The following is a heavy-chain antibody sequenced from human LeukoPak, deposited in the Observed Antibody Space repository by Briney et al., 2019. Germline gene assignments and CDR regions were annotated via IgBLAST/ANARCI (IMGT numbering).Heavy chain of an antibody. CDR2: ISGSGGST. V-gene: IGHV3-23*01. D-gene: IGHD3-9*01. CDR1: GYTFSSYA. J-gene: IGHJ4*02. Sequence: SCKASGYTFSSYAMSWVRQAPGKGLEWVSAISGSGGSTYYADSVKGRFTISRDNSKNTLYLQMNSLRAEDTAVYYCAKDGPIYYDILTGYYFDYWGQGTLVTVSS. CDR3: AKDGPIYYDILTGYYFDY.